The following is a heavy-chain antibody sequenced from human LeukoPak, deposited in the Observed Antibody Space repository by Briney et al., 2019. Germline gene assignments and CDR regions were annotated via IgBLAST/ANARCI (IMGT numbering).Heavy chain of an antibody. V-gene: IGHV4-59*08. CDR3: ARRPCPGRFDI. CDR1: GGSIGTYS. Sequence: SETLSLTCTVSGGSIGTYSWNWIRQPPGKGLEWIGYIYYSGTTNYNPSLKSRVTISVDTSKNQFSLKLSSVTAADTAVYYCARRPCPGRFDIWGQGTMVTVSS. D-gene: IGHD3-10*01. CDR2: IYYSGTT. J-gene: IGHJ3*02.